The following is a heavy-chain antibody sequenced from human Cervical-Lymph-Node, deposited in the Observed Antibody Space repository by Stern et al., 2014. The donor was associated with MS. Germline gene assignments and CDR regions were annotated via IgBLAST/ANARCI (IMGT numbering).Heavy chain of an antibody. CDR1: GGTFSSFA. Sequence: QLVQSGAEVKKPGSSVKVSCKASGGTFSSFAISWVRQAPGQGLEWMGGIIPIFDTANYTQKFKGRITITADESSSTAYMELSSLRSEDTAVYYCAKNYYYYNGLDVWGQGTTVTVSS. V-gene: IGHV1-69*01. J-gene: IGHJ6*02. CDR3: AKNYYYYNGLDV. CDR2: IIPIFDTA.